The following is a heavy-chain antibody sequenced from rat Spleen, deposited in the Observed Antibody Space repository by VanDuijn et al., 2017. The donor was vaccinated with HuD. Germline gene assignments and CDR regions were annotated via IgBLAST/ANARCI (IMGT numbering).Heavy chain of an antibody. V-gene: IGHV5S13*01. CDR3: ATGAYYFDY. Sequence: EVQLVESGGGLVQSGRSLKLSCAASGFTFSNYGMAWVRQAPTKGLEWVASITNSGGSTYYRDSVKGRFTISRDNAKSTLYLQMDSLRSEDTATYYCATGAYYFDYWGQGVMVTVSS. CDR2: ITNSGGST. CDR1: GFTFSNYG. J-gene: IGHJ2*01.